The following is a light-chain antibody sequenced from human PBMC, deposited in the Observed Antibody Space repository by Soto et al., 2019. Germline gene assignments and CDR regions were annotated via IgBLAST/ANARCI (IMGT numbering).Light chain of an antibody. J-gene: IGKJ1*01. CDR1: QSVSSN. CDR3: QQYNNWPRT. Sequence: EIVLTQSPATLSLSPGERATVSCRASQSVSSNLAWYQQKPGQAPRLLIYGASTRATGIPARFSGSGSGTEFTLTISSLQSEDFAVYYCQQYNNWPRTFGQGTKVDI. CDR2: GAS. V-gene: IGKV3-15*01.